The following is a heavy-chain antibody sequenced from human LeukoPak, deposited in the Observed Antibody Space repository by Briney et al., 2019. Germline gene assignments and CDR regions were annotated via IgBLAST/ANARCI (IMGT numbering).Heavy chain of an antibody. V-gene: IGHV3-20*04. CDR1: GFTFDDYA. D-gene: IGHD2-21*02. Sequence: GGSLRLSCAASGFTFDDYAMSWVRHTPGKGLEWVSGTNWDGGRTGYADSVEGRFTISRDNAKNSLYLQMNSLRVEDTAMYYCARDGLRRPPTPYCGGDCPLDYWGQGTLVSVSS. CDR2: TNWDGGRT. CDR3: ARDGLRRPPTPYCGGDCPLDY. J-gene: IGHJ4*02.